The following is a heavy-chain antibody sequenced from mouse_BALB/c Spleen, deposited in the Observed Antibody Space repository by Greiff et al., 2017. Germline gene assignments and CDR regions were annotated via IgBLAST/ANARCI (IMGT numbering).Heavy chain of an antibody. D-gene: IGHD2-3*01. CDR3: TRDRRDGYYFDY. CDR2: ISSGGSYT. Sequence: EVQRVESGGGLVKPGGSLKLSCAASGFTFSSYTMSWVRQTPEKRLEWVATISSGGSYTYYPDSVKGRFTISRDNAKNTLYLQMSSLKSEDTAMYYCTRDRRDGYYFDYWGQGTTLTVSS. V-gene: IGHV5-6-4*01. J-gene: IGHJ2*01. CDR1: GFTFSSYT.